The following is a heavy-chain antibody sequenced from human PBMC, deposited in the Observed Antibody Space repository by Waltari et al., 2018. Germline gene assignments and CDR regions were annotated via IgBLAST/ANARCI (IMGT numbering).Heavy chain of an antibody. D-gene: IGHD6-25*01. CDR3: ARGGLGLLNGMDV. CDR2: INPNSGGT. CDR1: GYTFTGYY. V-gene: IGHV1-2*06. Sequence: QVQLVQSGAEVKKPGASVKVSCKASGYTFTGYYMHWVRQAPGQGLEWMGRINPNSGGTNYAQKCQGRVTITTDESTSTAYMELSSLRSEDTAVYYCARGGLGLLNGMDVWGQGTTVTVSS. J-gene: IGHJ6*02.